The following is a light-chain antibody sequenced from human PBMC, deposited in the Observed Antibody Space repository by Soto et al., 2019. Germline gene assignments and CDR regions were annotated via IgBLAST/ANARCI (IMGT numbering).Light chain of an antibody. J-gene: IGKJ1*01. CDR1: QSVSTN. CDR3: QQYNSWPPWA. Sequence: EIVMTQSPATLSVSPGERATLSCRASQSVSTNLAWYQQKPGQAPRLLIYGASTRATDIAARFSGSGSGTEFTLTISSLQSEDVAVYYCQQYNSWPPWAFGQGTKVEI. CDR2: GAS. V-gene: IGKV3-15*01.